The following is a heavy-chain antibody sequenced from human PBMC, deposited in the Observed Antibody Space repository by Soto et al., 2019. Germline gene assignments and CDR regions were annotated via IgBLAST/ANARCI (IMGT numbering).Heavy chain of an antibody. Sequence: GGSLRLSCAASGFTFSSYAMSWVRQAPGKGLEWVSAISGSGGSTYYADSVKGRFTISRDNSKNTLYLQMNSLRAEDTAVYYWAKKRMKESPVAPYYYGMDVWGQGTTVTVSS. V-gene: IGHV3-23*01. CDR3: AKKRMKESPVAPYYYGMDV. D-gene: IGHD2-15*01. CDR2: ISGSGGST. J-gene: IGHJ6*02. CDR1: GFTFSSYA.